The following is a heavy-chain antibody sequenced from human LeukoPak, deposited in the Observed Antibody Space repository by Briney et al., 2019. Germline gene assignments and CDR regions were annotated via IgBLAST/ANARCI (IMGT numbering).Heavy chain of an antibody. D-gene: IGHD3-10*01. CDR3: ARDLSRGSGSSNPRFDP. V-gene: IGHV4-59*01. Sequence: KASETLSLTCTVSGGSISSYYWSWIRQPPGKGLEWIGYIYYSGSTNYNPSLKSRVTISVDTSKNQFSLKLSSVTAADTAVYYCARDLSRGSGSSNPRFDPWGQGTLVTVSS. CDR1: GGSISSYY. J-gene: IGHJ5*02. CDR2: IYYSGST.